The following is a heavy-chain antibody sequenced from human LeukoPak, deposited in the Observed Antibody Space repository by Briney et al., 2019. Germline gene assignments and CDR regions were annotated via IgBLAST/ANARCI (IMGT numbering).Heavy chain of an antibody. V-gene: IGHV3-30*02. D-gene: IGHD5-18*01. CDR3: AKERDTAMVTIDY. J-gene: IGHJ4*02. CDR1: GFTFSSYG. Sequence: GGSLRLSCAASGFTFSSYGMHWVRQAPGKGLEWVAFIRYDGSNKYYADSVKGRFTISRDNSKNTLYLQMNSLRAEDTAVYYCAKERDTAMVTIDYWGQGTLVTVSA. CDR2: IRYDGSNK.